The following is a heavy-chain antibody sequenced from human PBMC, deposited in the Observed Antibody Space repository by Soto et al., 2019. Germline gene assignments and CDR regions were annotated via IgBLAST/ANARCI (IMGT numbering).Heavy chain of an antibody. J-gene: IGHJ3*02. V-gene: IGHV3-23*01. CDR3: AKDLGLVGATDAFDI. Sequence: GGSLRLSCAASGFTFSSYAMSWVRQAPGKGLEWVSAISGSGGSTYYADSMKGRFTIARDNSKNTLYLQMNSLRAEDTAVYYCAKDLGLVGATDAFDIWGQGTMVTVSS. CDR1: GFTFSSYA. D-gene: IGHD1-26*01. CDR2: ISGSGGST.